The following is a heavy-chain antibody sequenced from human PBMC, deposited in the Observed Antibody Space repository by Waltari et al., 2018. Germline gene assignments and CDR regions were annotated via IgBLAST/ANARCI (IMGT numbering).Heavy chain of an antibody. CDR1: GGSFTGYY. CDR3: ARGGGAAGGYYFDS. D-gene: IGHD1-26*01. J-gene: IGHJ4*02. V-gene: IGHV4-34*01. Sequence: QVQLEQWGAGLLKPSETLSLTCAVYGGSFTGYYWTWIRQPPGKGLEWIGEIHPSGSSNYSPSLKSRVTLSVETSKNQFSLRLNSVTAADTAVYYCARGGGAAGGYYFDSWDQGTLVTVSS. CDR2: IHPSGSS.